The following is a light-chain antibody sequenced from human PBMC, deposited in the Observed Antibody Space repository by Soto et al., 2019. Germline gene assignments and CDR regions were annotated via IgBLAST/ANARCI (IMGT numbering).Light chain of an antibody. V-gene: IGKV3-20*01. CDR2: GSS. Sequence: EIVLTQSPGTLSLSPGDRATLSCRASQTISSNYLAWYLQKPGQAPRLLIYGSSTRATGIPDRFSGGGSGTDFTLTINRLEPEDFAVYYCQHYASSPTWTFGQGTKVDI. J-gene: IGKJ1*01. CDR1: QTISSNY. CDR3: QHYASSPTWT.